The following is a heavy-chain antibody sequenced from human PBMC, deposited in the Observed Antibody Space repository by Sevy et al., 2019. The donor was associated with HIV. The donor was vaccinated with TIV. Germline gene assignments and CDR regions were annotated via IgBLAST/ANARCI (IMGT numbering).Heavy chain of an antibody. CDR1: GYTFTDSG. CDR2: ISAYNGNT. J-gene: IGHJ4*02. CDR3: ARAPVGYHGNWPTSHFDH. Sequence: ASVKVSCKASGYTFTDSGVSWVRQAPGQGLEWMGWISAYNGNTNYPQKFQGRVTMTTDSSTNTAYMELRSLRSDDTGVYYCARAPVGYHGNWPTSHFDHWGQGTLVTVSS. V-gene: IGHV1-18*04. D-gene: IGHD1-1*01.